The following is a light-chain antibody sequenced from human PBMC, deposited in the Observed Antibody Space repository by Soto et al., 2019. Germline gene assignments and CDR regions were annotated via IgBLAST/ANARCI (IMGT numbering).Light chain of an antibody. CDR1: SGHSNYA. V-gene: IGLV4-69*01. Sequence: QLVLTQSPSASASLGASVKLTCTLSSGHSNYAIAWHQQQPEKGPRYLMKLNSDGSHTKGDGIPDRFSGSSSGAERYLTISRLQSEDEADSYCQTWGTGDWVFGGGTKLTVL. J-gene: IGLJ3*02. CDR2: LNSDGSH. CDR3: QTWGTGDWV.